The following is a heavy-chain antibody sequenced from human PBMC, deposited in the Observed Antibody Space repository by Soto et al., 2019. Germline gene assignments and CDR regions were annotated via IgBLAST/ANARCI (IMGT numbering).Heavy chain of an antibody. CDR1: GGTVASSHW. D-gene: IGHD2-21*02. CDR2: VYHTGDT. CDR3: AREIVTAGGNNYLDP. J-gene: IGHJ5*02. Sequence: QVQLQESGPRLVKPSGSLSLTCGVSGGTVASSHWWSWVRQSPGGGLEWIGNVYHTGDTNFNPSLQRRVTISVDKTNNQFSLGVNSLTAADTAVYYWAREIVTAGGNNYLDPWGPGTLVTVSS. V-gene: IGHV4-4*02.